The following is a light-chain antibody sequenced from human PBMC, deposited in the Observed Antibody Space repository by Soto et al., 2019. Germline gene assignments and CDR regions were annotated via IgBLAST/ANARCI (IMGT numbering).Light chain of an antibody. V-gene: IGLV2-14*03. J-gene: IGLJ1*01. CDR2: DVT. CDR1: SSDVGAYNS. CDR3: SSYTTSSTRV. Sequence: QSALTQPASVSGSPGQSITISCTGTSSDVGAYNSVSWYQHHPGKAPKLMIYDVTDRPSGVSNRFSGSKSDNTASLTISGLQAEDEADYYCSSYTTSSTRVFGTGTKVTVL.